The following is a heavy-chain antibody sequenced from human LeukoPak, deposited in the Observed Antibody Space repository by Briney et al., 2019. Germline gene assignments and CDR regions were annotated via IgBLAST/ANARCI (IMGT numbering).Heavy chain of an antibody. CDR2: IYYSGGT. V-gene: IGHV4-59*08. D-gene: IGHD6-13*01. CDR1: GGSISSYY. Sequence: SETLSLTCTVSGGSISSYYWSWIRQPPGKGLEWIGYIYYSGGTYYNPSLKSRVTISVDTSKNQFSLKLSSVTAADTAVYYCARADYSSTWSHDYYYMDVWGKGTTVTVSS. J-gene: IGHJ6*03. CDR3: ARADYSSTWSHDYYYMDV.